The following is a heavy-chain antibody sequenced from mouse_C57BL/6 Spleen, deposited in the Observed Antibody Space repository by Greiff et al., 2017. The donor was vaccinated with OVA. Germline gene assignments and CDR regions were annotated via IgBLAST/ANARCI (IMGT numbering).Heavy chain of an antibody. V-gene: IGHV1-64*01. Sequence: QVQLKQPGAELVKPGASVKLSCKASGYTFTSYWMHWVQQRPGQGLEWIGVIHPTSGSTNYNEKFKGKATLTVVKSSSTAYMHLSSLTSEDSAGDYCARESTDYYDAWFAGWGQGTLVTVSA. J-gene: IGHJ3*01. D-gene: IGHD1-1*01. CDR2: IHPTSGST. CDR3: ARESTDYYDAWFAG. CDR1: GYTFTSYW.